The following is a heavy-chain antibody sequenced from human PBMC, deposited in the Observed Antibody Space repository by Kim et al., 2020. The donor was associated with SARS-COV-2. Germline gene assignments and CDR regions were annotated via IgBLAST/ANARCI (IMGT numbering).Heavy chain of an antibody. D-gene: IGHD6-13*01. CDR3: AREPAAGLWFDP. CDR1: GGSISSSSYY. CDR2: IYYSGST. Sequence: SETLSLTCTVSGGSISSSSYYWGWIRQPPGKGLEWIGSIYYSGSTYYNPSLKSRVTISVDASKNQFSLKLSSVTAADTAVYYCAREPAAGLWFDPWGQGTLVTVSS. J-gene: IGHJ5*02. V-gene: IGHV4-39*07.